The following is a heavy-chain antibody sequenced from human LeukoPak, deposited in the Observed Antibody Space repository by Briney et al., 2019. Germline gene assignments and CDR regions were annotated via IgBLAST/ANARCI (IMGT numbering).Heavy chain of an antibody. CDR1: GYSHGDFS. J-gene: IGHJ3*02. CDR2: YDLEGGKT. Sequence: ASVKVSCKGSGYSHGDFSVDGLRQAHGKGLEWMGGYDLEGGKTVYEQKFQGRVTMTEGIDTAYMELSSLKSEDSAVYYCVKATRFDAGDIWGPGTLVTVSS. V-gene: IGHV1-24*01. CDR3: VKATRFDAGDI.